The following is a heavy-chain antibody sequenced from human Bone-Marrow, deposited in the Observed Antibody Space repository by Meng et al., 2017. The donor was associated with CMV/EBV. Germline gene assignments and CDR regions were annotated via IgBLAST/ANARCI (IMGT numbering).Heavy chain of an antibody. CDR2: IIPIFGTA. CDR1: GGTFSSYA. D-gene: IGHD2-21*01. J-gene: IGHJ5*02. CDR3: ARVVTPLLQTSWFDP. V-gene: IGHV1-69*05. Sequence: SVKVSCKASGGTFSSYAISWVRQAPGQGLEWMGGIIPIFGTANYAQKFQGRVTITTDESTSTAYMELSSLRSEDTAVYYCARVVTPLLQTSWFDPWRQGTLVTVSS.